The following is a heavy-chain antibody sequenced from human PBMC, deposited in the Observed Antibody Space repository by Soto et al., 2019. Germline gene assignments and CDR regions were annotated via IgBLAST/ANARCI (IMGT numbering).Heavy chain of an antibody. CDR2: INPNSGGT. CDR1: GYTFSGFD. D-gene: IGHD6-19*01. Sequence: ASVKVSCKASGYTFSGFDMHWVRQAPGQGLEWMGWINPNSGGTKSAEKFQGRVTMTRDTSISTAYMELSRLTSDDTAVYYCASAAVTGTAGPDFWGQGTQVTVSS. CDR3: ASAAVTGTAGPDF. V-gene: IGHV1-2*02. J-gene: IGHJ4*02.